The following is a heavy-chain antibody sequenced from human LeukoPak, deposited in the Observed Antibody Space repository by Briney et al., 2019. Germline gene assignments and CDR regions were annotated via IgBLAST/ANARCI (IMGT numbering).Heavy chain of an antibody. CDR1: GGSISSYY. Sequence: PSETLSLTCTVSGGSISSYYWSWIRQPPGKGLEWIGYIYTSGSTNYNPSLKSRVTISVDTSKNQFSLKLSSVTAADTAVYYCARRQLASVLFDYWGQGTLVTVSS. CDR3: ARRQLASVLFDY. D-gene: IGHD6-6*01. V-gene: IGHV4-4*09. CDR2: IYTSGST. J-gene: IGHJ4*02.